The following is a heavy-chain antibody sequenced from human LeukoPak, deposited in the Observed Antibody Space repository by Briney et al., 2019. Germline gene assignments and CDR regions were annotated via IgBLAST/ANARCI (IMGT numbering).Heavy chain of an antibody. D-gene: IGHD3-3*01. J-gene: IGHJ6*03. CDR1: GGSFSGYY. Sequence: PSETLSLTCAVYGGSFSGYYWSWIRQPPGKGLEWIGEINYSGSTNYNPSLKSRVTISVDTSKNQFSLKLSSVTAADTAVYYCAGTIFGLVIIYYYYYRDVWGKGTTVTVSS. CDR3: AGTIFGLVIIYYYYYRDV. CDR2: INYSGST. V-gene: IGHV4-34*01.